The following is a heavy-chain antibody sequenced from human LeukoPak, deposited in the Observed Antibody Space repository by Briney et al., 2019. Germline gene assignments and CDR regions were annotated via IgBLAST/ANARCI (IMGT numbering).Heavy chain of an antibody. CDR1: GGSISSYY. Sequence: PSETLSLTCTVSGGSISSYYWSWIRQPPGKGLEWIGYIYYSGSTDYNPSLKSRVTISVDTSKNQFSLKLSSVTAADTAVYYCARVHVDYYYGMDVWGQGTTVTVSS. J-gene: IGHJ6*02. CDR2: IYYSGST. CDR3: ARVHVDYYYGMDV. V-gene: IGHV4-59*08.